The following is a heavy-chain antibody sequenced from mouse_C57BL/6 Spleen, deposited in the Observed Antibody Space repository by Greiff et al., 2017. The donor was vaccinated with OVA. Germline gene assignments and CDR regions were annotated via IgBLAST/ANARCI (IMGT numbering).Heavy chain of an antibody. Sequence: VQLQQPGAELVMPGSSVKLSCKASGYTFTSYWMHWVKQRPGQGLEWIGEIDPSDSYTNYNQKFKGKSTLTVDKSSSTAYMQLSSLTSEDSAVYSCEKYSYAMDYWGQGTSVTVSS. CDR2: IDPSDSYT. CDR1: GYTFTSYW. J-gene: IGHJ4*01. D-gene: IGHD5-1-1*01. V-gene: IGHV1-69*01. CDR3: EKYSYAMDY.